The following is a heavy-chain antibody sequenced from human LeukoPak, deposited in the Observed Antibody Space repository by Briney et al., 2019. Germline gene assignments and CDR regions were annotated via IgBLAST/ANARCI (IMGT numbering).Heavy chain of an antibody. J-gene: IGHJ4*02. CDR2: INPNRGDT. V-gene: IGHV1-2*02. CDR3: ARDYYDSSGYYYFDY. Sequence: GASVKVSCKASGYTFTGYSMHWVRQAPGQGLEWLGWINPNRGDTKYAHKFQGRVTMTRDTSLSTAYMELSGLRSDDTALYYCARDYYDSSGYYYFDYWGQGTLVTVSS. D-gene: IGHD3-22*01. CDR1: GYTFTGYS.